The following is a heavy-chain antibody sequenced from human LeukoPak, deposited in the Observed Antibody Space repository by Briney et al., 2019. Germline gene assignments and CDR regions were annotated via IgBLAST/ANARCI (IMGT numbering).Heavy chain of an antibody. J-gene: IGHJ4*02. CDR1: GFTFSSYA. CDR3: AKGGYYYDSSGYCYSDY. CDR2: ISGSGGST. V-gene: IGHV3-23*01. D-gene: IGHD3-22*01. Sequence: GGSLRLSCAASGFTFSSYAMSWVRQAPGKGLEWVSAISGSGGSTYYADSVKGRFTISRDNSKNTLYLQMNSLRAEDTAVYYCAKGGYYYDSSGYCYSDYWGQGTLVTVSS.